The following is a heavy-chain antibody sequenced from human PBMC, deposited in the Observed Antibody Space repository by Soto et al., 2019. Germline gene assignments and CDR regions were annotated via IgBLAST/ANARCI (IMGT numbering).Heavy chain of an antibody. CDR2: IWSDGSNK. J-gene: IGHJ6*03. CDR3: ARGAGGYFYYMDV. Sequence: GGSLRLSCAASGFTLSGYGMHWVRQAPGKGLEWVAVIWSDGSNKFHADSVKGRFTISRENSKNTLDLQLGSLGAEDTAVYYCARGAGGYFYYMDVWGKGTTVTVSS. CDR1: GFTLSGYG. V-gene: IGHV3-33*01.